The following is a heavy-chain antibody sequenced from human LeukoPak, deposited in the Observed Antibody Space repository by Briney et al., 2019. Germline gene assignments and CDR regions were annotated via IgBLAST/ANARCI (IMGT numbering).Heavy chain of an antibody. J-gene: IGHJ5*02. Sequence: PGGSLRLSCAASGFTFTTYWMTWLRQAPGKGLEWVANIKYDGSEQNYGDSVKGRFTVSRDNAKESLYLQMNSLRAEDTAVYYCARVPLGITMMVDRPNWFDPWGQGTLVTVSS. CDR1: GFTFTTYW. D-gene: IGHD3-22*01. CDR3: ARVPLGITMMVDRPNWFDP. V-gene: IGHV3-7*05. CDR2: IKYDGSEQ.